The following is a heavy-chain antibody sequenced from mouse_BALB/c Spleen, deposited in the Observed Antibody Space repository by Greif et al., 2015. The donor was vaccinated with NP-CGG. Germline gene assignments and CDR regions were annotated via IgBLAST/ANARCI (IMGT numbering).Heavy chain of an antibody. CDR1: GFTFSSYA. J-gene: IGHJ2*01. V-gene: IGHV5-6-5*01. D-gene: IGHD4-1*01. CDR3: ARGRTAYFDY. CDR2: ISSGGST. Sequence: EVQVVESGGGLVKPGGSLKLSCAASGFTFSSYAMSWVRQTPEKRLEWVASISSGGSTYCPDSVKGRFTISRDNARNILYLQMSSLRSEDTAMYYCARGRTAYFDYWGQGTTLTVSS.